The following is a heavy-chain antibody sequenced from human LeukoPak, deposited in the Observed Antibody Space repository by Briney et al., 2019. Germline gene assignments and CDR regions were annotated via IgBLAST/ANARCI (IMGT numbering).Heavy chain of an antibody. CDR3: ARRYSSSWYDVDY. Sequence: GGSLKISCKGSGYSFTSYWIGWVRQMPGKGLEWMGIIYPGDSDTRYSPSFQGQVTISADKSISTAYLQWSSLKASDTAMYYCARRYSSSWYDVDYWGQGTLVTVSS. CDR1: GYSFTSYW. J-gene: IGHJ4*02. D-gene: IGHD6-13*01. V-gene: IGHV5-51*01. CDR2: IYPGDSDT.